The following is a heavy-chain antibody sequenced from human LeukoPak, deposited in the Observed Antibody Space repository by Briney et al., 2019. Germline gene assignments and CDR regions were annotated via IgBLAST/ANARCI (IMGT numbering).Heavy chain of an antibody. D-gene: IGHD3-10*01. V-gene: IGHV4-39*01. J-gene: IGHJ6*02. CDR2: IYYSGST. Sequence: WVRQAPGKGLEWIGSIYYSGSTYYNPSLKSRVTISVDTSKNQFSLKLSSVTAADTAVYYCARVPNYYGSGSYGMDVWGQGTTVTVSS. CDR3: ARVPNYYGSGSYGMDV.